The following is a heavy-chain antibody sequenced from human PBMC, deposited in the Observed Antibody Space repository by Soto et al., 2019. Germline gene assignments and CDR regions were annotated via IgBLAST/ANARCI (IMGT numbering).Heavy chain of an antibody. D-gene: IGHD6-13*01. CDR1: GGSFSGYY. Sequence: QVQLQQWGAGLLKPSETLSLTCAVYGGSFSGYYWSWIRQPPGKGLEWIGEINHSGCTNYNPSLKSRVTISVDTSKNQFSLKLSSVTAADTAVYYCARGPYGIAAAPFDYWGQGTLVTVSS. J-gene: IGHJ4*02. CDR2: INHSGCT. CDR3: ARGPYGIAAAPFDY. V-gene: IGHV4-34*01.